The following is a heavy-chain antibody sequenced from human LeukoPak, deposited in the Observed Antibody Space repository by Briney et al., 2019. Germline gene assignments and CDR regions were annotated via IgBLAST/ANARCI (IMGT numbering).Heavy chain of an antibody. CDR2: IYHSGNT. CDR1: GGSISSSNW. J-gene: IGHJ4*02. V-gene: IGHV4-4*02. CDR3: ARTYYYTSGSYSLDY. D-gene: IGHD3-10*01. Sequence: SGTLSLTCAVSGGSISSSNWWSWVRQPPGKGLGWIGEIYHSGNTNYDPSLKSRVTISVDKYKNKFSLKLSSVTAADTAVYYCARTYYYTSGSYSLDYWGQGTLVSVSS.